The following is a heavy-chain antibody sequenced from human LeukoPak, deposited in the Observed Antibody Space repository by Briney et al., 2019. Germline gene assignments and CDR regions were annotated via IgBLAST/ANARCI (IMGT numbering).Heavy chain of an antibody. Sequence: PGGSLRLSCGASGFTFSHSGMHWLRQAPGKGLERVAIIWYDGSDKYYSDSVKGRFTISRDNSKNTLYLQMNTLRAEDTAVYYCAKDWGTTGTSGWLFDHWGQGTRVTVSS. D-gene: IGHD1-1*01. CDR2: IWYDGSDK. V-gene: IGHV3-33*06. CDR3: AKDWGTTGTSGWLFDH. CDR1: GFTFSHSG. J-gene: IGHJ4*02.